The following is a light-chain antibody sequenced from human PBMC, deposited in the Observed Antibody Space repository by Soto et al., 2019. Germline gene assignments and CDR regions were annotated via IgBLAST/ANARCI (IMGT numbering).Light chain of an antibody. CDR2: TAS. J-gene: IGKJ2*01. Sequence: DIPMTQSPSSLSASVGDRVTITCQASQDISNFLNWYQQKPGKAPKLLIYTASNLETGVPSRFSGSGFGTDFAFTINSLQSEDIATYYCQHYADLPYTFGQGTKLEI. CDR3: QHYADLPYT. V-gene: IGKV1-33*01. CDR1: QDISNF.